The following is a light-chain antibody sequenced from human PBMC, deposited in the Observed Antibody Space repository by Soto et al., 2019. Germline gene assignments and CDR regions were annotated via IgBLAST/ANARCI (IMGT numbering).Light chain of an antibody. CDR1: LNIGRY. J-gene: IGKJ3*01. Sequence: EIALTQSPATLSLSPGERATLSCRASLNIGRYLAWYQQIPGQAPRLLIHDASNRATGIPVRFSGSGSATDFTLTISSLEPEDFDVYDFQQRSDWPFTFGPGNTVAIQ. CDR3: QQRSDWPFT. CDR2: DAS. V-gene: IGKV3-11*01.